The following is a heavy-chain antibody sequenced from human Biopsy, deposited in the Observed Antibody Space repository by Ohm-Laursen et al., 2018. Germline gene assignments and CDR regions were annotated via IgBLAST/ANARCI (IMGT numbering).Heavy chain of an antibody. CDR3: ARPMSRVVAYGMDV. CDR2: IGGSGGGT. Sequence: SLRLSCAASGFTFTSYAMHWVRQAPGKGLEWVSAIGGSGGGTYYADSVKGRFTISRDDSKNTVYLQMNSPRVEDRAVYYCARPMSRVVAYGMDVWGQGTTVIVSS. D-gene: IGHD2-15*01. CDR1: GFTFTSYA. V-gene: IGHV3-23*01. J-gene: IGHJ6*02.